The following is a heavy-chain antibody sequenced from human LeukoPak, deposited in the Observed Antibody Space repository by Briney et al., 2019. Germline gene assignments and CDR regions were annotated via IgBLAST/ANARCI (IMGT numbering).Heavy chain of an antibody. V-gene: IGHV4-59*01. CDR3: ARGRLFYYMDV. CDR1: GGSLNDYF. Sequence: SETLSLTCTVSGGSLNDYFWDWIRQAPGKGLEWIGNIYYRGDTNYNPSLTGRLTVSLDTSKNHFSLKLTSVTAADTAVYYCARGRLFYYMDVWGEGTTVTVSS. J-gene: IGHJ6*03. CDR2: IYYRGDT. D-gene: IGHD2/OR15-2a*01.